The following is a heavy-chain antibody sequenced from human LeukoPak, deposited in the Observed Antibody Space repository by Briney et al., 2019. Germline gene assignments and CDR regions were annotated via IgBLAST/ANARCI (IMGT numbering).Heavy chain of an antibody. CDR1: GYTFTSYG. D-gene: IGHD3-22*01. J-gene: IGHJ5*02. Sequence: ASVKVSCKASGYTFTSYGISWVRQAPGQGLEWMGWISAYNGNTNYAQKLQGRVTMTTDTSTSTAYMELRSLRSDDTAVYYCARDNRITMSPGQFDPWGQGTLVTVSS. CDR3: ARDNRITMSPGQFDP. CDR2: ISAYNGNT. V-gene: IGHV1-18*01.